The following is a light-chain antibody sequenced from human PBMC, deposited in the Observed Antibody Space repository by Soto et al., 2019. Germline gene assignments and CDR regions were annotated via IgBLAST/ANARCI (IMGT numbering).Light chain of an antibody. CDR3: QEYDTAPFT. V-gene: IGKV1-27*01. J-gene: IGKJ3*01. Sequence: DIQMTQSPSSLSASIGDRVTITCRASQGITNYLDWYQQKPEKVPELLIYGASTLPSGVPSRFSGSGSGTDFTLTITSLQPEDVATYYCQEYDTAPFTFGPGTKVDIK. CDR2: GAS. CDR1: QGITNY.